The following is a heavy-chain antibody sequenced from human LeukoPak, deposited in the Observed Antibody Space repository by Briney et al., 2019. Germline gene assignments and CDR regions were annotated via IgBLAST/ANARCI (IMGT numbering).Heavy chain of an antibody. CDR3: ARAARNYYGSGSYTPHFDY. V-gene: IGHV3-48*03. J-gene: IGHJ4*02. Sequence: GGSLRLSCAASGFTFSSYEMNWVRQAPGKGLEWVSYISSSGSTIYYADSVKGRFTISRDNAKNSLYLQMNSLRAEDTAVYYCARAARNYYGSGSYTPHFDYWGQGTPDTVSS. CDR2: ISSSGSTI. D-gene: IGHD3-10*01. CDR1: GFTFSSYE.